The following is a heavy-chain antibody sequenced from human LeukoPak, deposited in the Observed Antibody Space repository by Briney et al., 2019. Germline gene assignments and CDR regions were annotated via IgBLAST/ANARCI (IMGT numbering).Heavy chain of an antibody. V-gene: IGHV3-11*04. CDR1: GFTFSDYY. CDR3: ARDAQLWSNWFDP. J-gene: IGHJ5*02. D-gene: IGHD5-18*01. CDR2: ISSSGSTI. Sequence: PGGSLRLSCAASGFTFSDYYMSWIRQAPGKGLEWVSYISSSGSTIYYADSVKGRFTISRDNAKNSLYLQMNGLRAEDTAVYYCARDAQLWSNWFDPWGQGTLVTVSS.